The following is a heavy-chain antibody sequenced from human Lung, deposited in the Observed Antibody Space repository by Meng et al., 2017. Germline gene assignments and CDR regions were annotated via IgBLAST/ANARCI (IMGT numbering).Heavy chain of an antibody. CDR3: ARVDYYGSGSRRFDP. Sequence: PHRQVSGPVPGMFSGNLPPTCTVACGSLSSSRYYWGWIRHPPGTGLEWIGSIHYSGSTDYNPSLKSRVTISVDTSKNQFSLKLSSVTAADTAVYYCARVDYYGSGSRRFDPWGQGTLVTVSS. CDR1: CGSLSSSRYY. V-gene: IGHV4-39*07. CDR2: IHYSGST. D-gene: IGHD3-10*01. J-gene: IGHJ5*02.